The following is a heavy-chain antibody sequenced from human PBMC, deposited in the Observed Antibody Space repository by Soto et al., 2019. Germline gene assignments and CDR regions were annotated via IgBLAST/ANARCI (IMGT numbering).Heavy chain of an antibody. CDR2: MNPSSGYT. Sequence: ASVKVSCKASGGTFTDYDINWVRLATGQGLEWMGWMNPSSGYTGYAQKFQGRVTMTWDTSISTAYMELSSLTSADTAVYYCASPPDWYSNWFDPWGQGTLVTVSS. D-gene: IGHD3-9*01. J-gene: IGHJ5*02. CDR3: ASPPDWYSNWFDP. V-gene: IGHV1-8*01. CDR1: GGTFTDYD.